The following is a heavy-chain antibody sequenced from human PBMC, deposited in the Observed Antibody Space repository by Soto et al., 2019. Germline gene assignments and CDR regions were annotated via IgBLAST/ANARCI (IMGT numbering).Heavy chain of an antibody. D-gene: IGHD2-15*01. Sequence: QVQLVESGGGVVQPGRSLRLSCAASGFTFSSYAMHWVRQAPGKGLEWVAVISYDGSNKYYADSVKGRFTISRDNSKNTLYLQMNSLRADDTAVYYCARGPGAVVAATRWWFDPWGQGTLVTVSS. CDR1: GFTFSSYA. CDR3: ARGPGAVVAATRWWFDP. J-gene: IGHJ5*02. V-gene: IGHV3-30-3*01. CDR2: ISYDGSNK.